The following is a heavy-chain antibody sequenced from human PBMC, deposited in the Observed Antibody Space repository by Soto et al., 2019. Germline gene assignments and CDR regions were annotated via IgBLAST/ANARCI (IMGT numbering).Heavy chain of an antibody. Sequence: GESLKISCKGSGYSFTNHWIAWVRQMPGKGLEWMAIVFPADSDTRYSPSFQGQVTVSADKSISTAYLQWSSLKASDTAMYYCARHGVHYYDSSGYRPPPFDYWGQGTLVTVSS. J-gene: IGHJ4*02. V-gene: IGHV5-51*01. CDR2: VFPADSDT. CDR1: GYSFTNHW. CDR3: ARHGVHYYDSSGYRPPPFDY. D-gene: IGHD3-22*01.